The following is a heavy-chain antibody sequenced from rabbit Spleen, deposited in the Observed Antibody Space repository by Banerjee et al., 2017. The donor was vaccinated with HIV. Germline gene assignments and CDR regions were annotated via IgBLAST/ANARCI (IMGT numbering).Heavy chain of an antibody. J-gene: IGHJ4*01. V-gene: IGHV1S40*01. CDR3: ARDNWYAGYDNDIFNL. D-gene: IGHD7-1*01. CDR1: GFSFSSRYY. Sequence: QSLEESGGGLVQPEGSPTLTCTASGFSFSSRYYMCWVRQAPGKGLEWIGCIGFGSTGNTYYATWAKGRFTISKTSSTTVTLQMTSLTAADTATYFCARDNWYAGYDNDIFNLWGPGTLVTVS. CDR2: IGFGSTGNT.